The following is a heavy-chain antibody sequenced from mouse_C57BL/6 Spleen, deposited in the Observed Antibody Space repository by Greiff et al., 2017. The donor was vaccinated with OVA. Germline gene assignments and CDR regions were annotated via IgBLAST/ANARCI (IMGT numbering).Heavy chain of an antibody. CDR1: GYTFTDYY. CDR2: INPNNGGT. Sequence: EVQLQQSGPELVKPGASVKISCKASGYTFTDYYMNWVKQSHGKSLEWIGDINPNNGGTSYNQKFKGKATLTVDKSSSTAYMELRSLTSEDSAVYYCARKGAYPRAMDYWGQGTSVTVSS. V-gene: IGHV1-26*01. J-gene: IGHJ4*01. D-gene: IGHD2-10*01. CDR3: ARKGAYPRAMDY.